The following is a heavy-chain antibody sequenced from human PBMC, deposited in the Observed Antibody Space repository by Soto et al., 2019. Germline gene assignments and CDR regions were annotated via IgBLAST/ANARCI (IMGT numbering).Heavy chain of an antibody. D-gene: IGHD6-19*01. V-gene: IGHV4-59*11. CDR3: ARSVAVPGAHIDY. Sequence: SETLSLTCSVSGGSISSPYWRWSRQAPGKGLEWLAYVYYTGSTHYSPSLRSRVSISVDTSKKEFSLRLSSVTAADTAVYFCARSVAVPGAHIDYWGQGTPVTVSS. J-gene: IGHJ4*02. CDR1: GGSISSPY. CDR2: VYYTGST.